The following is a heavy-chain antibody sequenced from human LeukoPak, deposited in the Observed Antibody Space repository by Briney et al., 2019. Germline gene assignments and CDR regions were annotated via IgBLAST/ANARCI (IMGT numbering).Heavy chain of an antibody. CDR3: ARALWFGETFPAY. CDR2: IKPNGRET. D-gene: IGHD3-10*01. J-gene: IGHJ4*02. CDR1: GFTFSSYW. Sequence: GGSLRLSCAASGFTFSSYWMNWVRQAPGKGLEWVANIKPNGRETYYADSVKGRFTISRDNAKNSLYLQMNSLRAEDTAVYYCARALWFGETFPAYWGQGTLVTVSS. V-gene: IGHV3-7*01.